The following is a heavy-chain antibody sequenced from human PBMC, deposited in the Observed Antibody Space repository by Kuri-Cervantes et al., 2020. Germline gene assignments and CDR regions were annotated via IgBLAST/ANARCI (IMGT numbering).Heavy chain of an antibody. V-gene: IGHV4-4*07. D-gene: IGHD3-10*01. CDR1: GGSISSYY. CDR3: ARKGNYYGSGSYYWNWFDP. Sequence: SETLSLTCTVSGGSISSYYWSWIRQPAGKGLEWIGHIYTSGRTNYNPSLKSRVTMSVDTSRNQFSLKLSSVTAADTAVYYCARKGNYYGSGSYYWNWFDPWGQGTLVTVSS. J-gene: IGHJ5*02. CDR2: IYTSGRT.